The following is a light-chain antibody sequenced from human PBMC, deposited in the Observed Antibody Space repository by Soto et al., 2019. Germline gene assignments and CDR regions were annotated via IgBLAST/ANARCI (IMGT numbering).Light chain of an antibody. CDR3: SSYTSSSPVV. CDR2: EVT. J-gene: IGLJ2*01. V-gene: IGLV2-14*01. CDR1: SSDVGGYNY. Sequence: QSVLTQPASVSGSPGQSITISCTGTSSDVGGYNYVSWYQQHPGKAPKLMIYEVTNRPSGVSNRFSGSKSGNTASLTISGLQAEDETHYYCSSYTSSSPVVFGGGTKVTVL.